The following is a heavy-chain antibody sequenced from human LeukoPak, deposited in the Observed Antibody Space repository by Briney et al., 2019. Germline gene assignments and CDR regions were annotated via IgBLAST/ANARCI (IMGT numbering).Heavy chain of an antibody. D-gene: IGHD6-13*01. CDR2: ISYDGSNK. CDR1: GFTFSSYG. Sequence: GGSLRLSCAASGFTFSSYGMHWVRQAPGKGLEWVAVISYDGSNKYYVDSVKGRFTISRDNSKNTLYLQMNSLRAKDTAVYYCARDQSSSWYGTLFDPWGQGTLVTVSS. J-gene: IGHJ5*02. V-gene: IGHV3-30*03. CDR3: ARDQSSSWYGTLFDP.